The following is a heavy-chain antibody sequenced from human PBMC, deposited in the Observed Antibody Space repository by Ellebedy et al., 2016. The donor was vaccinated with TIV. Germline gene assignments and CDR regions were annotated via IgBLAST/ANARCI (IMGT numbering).Heavy chain of an antibody. Sequence: ASVKVSXXTSGGTFSSYAMSWVRQAPGKGLQWMGWINTYNDNTNYAQKFQGRVTMTRDTFTNTAYMELRRLTSDDTAIYYCAGHPTSYGETNWFDPWGQGTLVTVSS. CDR2: INTYNDNT. D-gene: IGHD4-17*01. CDR1: GGTFSSYA. CDR3: AGHPTSYGETNWFDP. J-gene: IGHJ5*02. V-gene: IGHV1-18*01.